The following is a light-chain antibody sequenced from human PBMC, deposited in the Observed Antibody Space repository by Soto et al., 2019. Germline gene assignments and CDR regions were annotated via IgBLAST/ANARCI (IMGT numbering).Light chain of an antibody. CDR2: EVT. Sequence: QSALTQPASVSGSPGQSITISCTGTSSDVGGYNYVSWYQQHPGKAPKLMIYEVTNRPSGLSNRFSGSKSGNTASLTISGLQAEDEADYCCNSYAGSSSYVFGTGTKLTVL. V-gene: IGLV2-14*01. CDR3: NSYAGSSSYV. CDR1: SSDVGGYNY. J-gene: IGLJ1*01.